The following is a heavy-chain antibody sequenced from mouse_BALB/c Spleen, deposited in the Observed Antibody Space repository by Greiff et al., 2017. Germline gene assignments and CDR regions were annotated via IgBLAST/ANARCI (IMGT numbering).Heavy chain of an antibody. Sequence: DVHLVESGGGLVKPGGSLKLSCAASGFTFSSYAMSWVRQTPEKRLEWVATISSGGSYTYYPDSVKGRFTISRDNAKNTLYLQMSSLRSEDTAMYYCARQGLRPDWYFDVWGAGTTVTVSS. CDR3: ARQGLRPDWYFDV. CDR1: GFTFSSYA. CDR2: ISSGGSYT. D-gene: IGHD2-4*01. V-gene: IGHV5-9-3*01. J-gene: IGHJ1*01.